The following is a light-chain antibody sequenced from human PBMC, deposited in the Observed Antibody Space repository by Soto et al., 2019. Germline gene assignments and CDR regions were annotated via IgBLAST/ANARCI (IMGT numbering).Light chain of an antibody. J-gene: IGKJ1*01. V-gene: IGKV3-11*01. CDR2: DAS. Sequence: EIVLTQSPATLSLSPGERATLSCRASQSVSSYLAWYQQKPGQVPRLVIYDASNRATGIPGRFSGSVSGTDFTRTISSLEPADFGVYYCQQRSSWPRTFGQGTKVEIK. CDR3: QQRSSWPRT. CDR1: QSVSSY.